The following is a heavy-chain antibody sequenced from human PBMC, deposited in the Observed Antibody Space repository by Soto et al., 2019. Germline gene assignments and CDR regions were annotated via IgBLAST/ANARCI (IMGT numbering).Heavy chain of an antibody. J-gene: IGHJ6*02. CDR3: ARDREFYYDFWSGRTTRMYYYYGMDV. CDR1: GYTFTGYY. Sequence: ASVKVSCKASGYTFTGYYMHWVRQAPGQGIEWIGWINPNSGGTYYAQKFQGWVTMTRDTSISTAYMELSRLRSDDTAVYYCARDREFYYDFWSGRTTRMYYYYGMDVWGQGTTVTVSS. V-gene: IGHV1-2*04. CDR2: INPNSGGT. D-gene: IGHD3-3*01.